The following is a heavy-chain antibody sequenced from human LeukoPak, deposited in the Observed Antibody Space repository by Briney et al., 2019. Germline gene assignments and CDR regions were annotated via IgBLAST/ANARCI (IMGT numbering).Heavy chain of an antibody. J-gene: IGHJ4*02. CDR3: TKVTDWRTGFDY. CDR2: ITWNSDDM. Sequence: GRSLRLSCAASGFTFDGYGMYWVRQAPGKGLEWVSGITWNSDDMAYANSVKGRFTISRDNAKNCLYLQMNSLRVEDTALYYCTKVTDWRTGFDYWGQGTLVTVSS. CDR1: GFTFDGYG. V-gene: IGHV3-9*01. D-gene: IGHD3-9*01.